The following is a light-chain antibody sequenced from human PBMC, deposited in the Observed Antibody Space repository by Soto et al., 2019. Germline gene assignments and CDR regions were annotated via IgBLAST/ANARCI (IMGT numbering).Light chain of an antibody. CDR2: GAS. J-gene: IGKJ1*01. Sequence: EIVLTQSPGTLSLSPGERATLSCRASQSVSSSSLAWYQQKPGQAPRLVIYGASSRATGIPDRFSGSGSGTDFTLTISRREHEDFAVYYCHQYGSSQTFGQGTKVEI. CDR1: QSVSSSS. V-gene: IGKV3-20*01. CDR3: HQYGSSQT.